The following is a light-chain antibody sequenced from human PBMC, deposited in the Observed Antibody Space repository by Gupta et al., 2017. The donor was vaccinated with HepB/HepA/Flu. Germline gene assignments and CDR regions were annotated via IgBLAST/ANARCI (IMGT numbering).Light chain of an antibody. CDR2: GKN. CDR3: NSRDSSGNHLV. V-gene: IGLV3-19*01. J-gene: IGLJ3*02. Sequence: SSELTQDPAVSVALGQTVRITCQGDSLRSYYAIWYQQKPGQAPVLVIYGKNNRPSGIPDRCSGSSSGNTAALTITGAQAEDEADDYCNSRDSSGNHLVFGGGTKLTVL. CDR1: SLRSYY.